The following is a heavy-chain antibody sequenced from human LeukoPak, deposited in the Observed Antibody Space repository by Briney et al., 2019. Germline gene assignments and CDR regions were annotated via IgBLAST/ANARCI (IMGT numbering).Heavy chain of an antibody. V-gene: IGHV4-34*01. D-gene: IGHD4-11*01. J-gene: IGHJ4*02. Sequence: SETLSLTCAVYGGSFSGYYWSWIRQPPGKGLEWIGEINHSGSTNYNPSLKSRVTISVDTSKNQFSLKLSSVTAADTAVYYCARGVTTVTYFDYWGQGTLVTVSS. CDR2: INHSGST. CDR1: GGSFSGYY. CDR3: ARGVTTVTYFDY.